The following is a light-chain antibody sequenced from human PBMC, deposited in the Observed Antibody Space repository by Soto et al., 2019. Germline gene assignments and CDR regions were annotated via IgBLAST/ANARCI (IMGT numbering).Light chain of an antibody. CDR2: GSS. CDR1: QSVSSN. V-gene: IGKV3-15*01. CDR3: QQYNNWPPWT. J-gene: IGKJ1*01. Sequence: EIVMTQSPATLSVSPGERATLSCRASQSVSSNLAWYHQKPGQAPTLLIYGSSTRSTGIPARFSGSGSGKEVTLTISSLQSEDFAVYYCQQYNNWPPWTFGQGTKVDIK.